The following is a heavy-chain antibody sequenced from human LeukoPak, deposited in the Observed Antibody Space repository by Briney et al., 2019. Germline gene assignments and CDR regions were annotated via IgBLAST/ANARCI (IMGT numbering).Heavy chain of an antibody. D-gene: IGHD4-17*01. J-gene: IGHJ6*03. CDR3: ARDGGPYGDYSHYYYMDV. V-gene: IGHV3-23*01. CDR2: ISGSGGST. CDR1: GFTFSSYG. Sequence: GGSLRLSCAASGFTFSSYGMSWVRQAPGKGLEWVSAISGSGGSTYYADSVKGRFTISRDNSKNTLYLQMNSLRAEDTAVYYCARDGGPYGDYSHYYYMDVWGKGTTVTVSS.